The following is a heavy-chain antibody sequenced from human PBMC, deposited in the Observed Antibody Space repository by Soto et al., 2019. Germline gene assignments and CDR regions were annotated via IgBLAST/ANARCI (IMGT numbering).Heavy chain of an antibody. Sequence: GGSLRLSCAASGFTFSTYAMSWVRRAPGKGLEWVSVISPSGGYAFYADTVQGRFTISRDNSKDTLYLQMNTLRADDTAVYFCAKDWLERHYFDFWGRGTLVTVSS. CDR3: AKDWLERHYFDF. J-gene: IGHJ4*02. D-gene: IGHD1-1*01. CDR2: ISPSGGYA. V-gene: IGHV3-23*01. CDR1: GFTFSTYA.